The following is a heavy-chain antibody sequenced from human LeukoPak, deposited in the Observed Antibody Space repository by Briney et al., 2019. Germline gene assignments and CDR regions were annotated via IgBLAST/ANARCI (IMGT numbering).Heavy chain of an antibody. CDR3: AREGGDPRWLDP. V-gene: IGHV4-4*07. CDR2: INNSGST. D-gene: IGHD6-25*01. J-gene: IGHJ5*02. CDR1: GGSISTFY. Sequence: PSETLSLTCTVSGGSISTFYWTWIRQPAGKGLEWTGRINNSGSTNYNPSLRSRVSMSVDRSKNQFSVTLSSVTAADTAVYFCAREGGDPRWLDPWGQGTLVTVSS.